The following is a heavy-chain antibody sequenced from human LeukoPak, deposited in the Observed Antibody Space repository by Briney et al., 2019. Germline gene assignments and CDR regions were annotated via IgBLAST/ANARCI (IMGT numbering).Heavy chain of an antibody. V-gene: IGHV4-4*07. J-gene: IGHJ4*02. D-gene: IGHD3-3*01. CDR3: ARRGLRFLEWLLTPFDY. CDR2: IYTSGST. Sequence: PSETLSLTCTVSSGSISGYYWSWIRQPAGKGLEWIGRIYTSGSTNYNPSLKSRVTMSVDTSKNQFSLKLSSVTAADTAVYYCARRGLRFLEWLLTPFDYWGQGTLVTVSS. CDR1: SGSISGYY.